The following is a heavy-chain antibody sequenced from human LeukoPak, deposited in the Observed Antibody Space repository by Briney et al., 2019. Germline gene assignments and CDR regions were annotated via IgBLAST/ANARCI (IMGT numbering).Heavy chain of an antibody. CDR2: IYYSGST. CDR3: ARLDGYCSGGSCYSVSLVDP. J-gene: IGHJ5*02. CDR1: GGSISSSNYY. D-gene: IGHD2-15*01. V-gene: IGHV4-39*01. Sequence: SETLSLTCTVSGGSISSSNYYWGWIRQPPGKGLEWIGSIYYSGSTYYNPSLKSRVTISVDTSKNQFSLKLSSVTAADTAVYYCARLDGYCSGGSCYSVSLVDPWGQGILDTVSS.